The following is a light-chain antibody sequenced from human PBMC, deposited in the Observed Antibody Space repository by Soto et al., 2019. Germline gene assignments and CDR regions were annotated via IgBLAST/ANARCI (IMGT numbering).Light chain of an antibody. V-gene: IGLV2-14*03. Sequence: QSALTQPASVSGSPGQSITISCTGTSSDICGYNYVSWYQQLPGKVPKLIIYDVSNRPSGVSDRFSGSKSGNAASLTISGLQAEDEADYYCSSYTSTSTLYVFGTGTKVTVL. CDR3: SSYTSTSTLYV. CDR1: SSDICGYNY. J-gene: IGLJ1*01. CDR2: DVS.